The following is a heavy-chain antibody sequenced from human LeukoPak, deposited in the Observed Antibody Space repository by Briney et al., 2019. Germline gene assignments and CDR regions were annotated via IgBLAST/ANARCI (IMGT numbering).Heavy chain of an antibody. D-gene: IGHD3-22*01. CDR3: AKGPFMIVVDSDAFDI. J-gene: IGHJ3*02. CDR2: IRYDGSNK. Sequence: PGGSLRLSCAASGFTFSSYGMRCVRQAPGKGLEWGAFIRYDGSNKYYADSVKGRFTICRDNSKNTLYLQMNSRRAEDTAVYYCAKGPFMIVVDSDAFDIWAKGTMVPVSS. V-gene: IGHV3-30*02. CDR1: GFTFSSYG.